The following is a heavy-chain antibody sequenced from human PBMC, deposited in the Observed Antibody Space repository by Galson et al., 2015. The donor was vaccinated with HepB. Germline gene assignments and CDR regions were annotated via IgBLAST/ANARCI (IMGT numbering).Heavy chain of an antibody. Sequence: CAISGDSVSSNSAAWNWIRQSPSRGLEWLGRTYYRSKWYNDYTESVKSRITINPDTSKSQLSLHLNSVTPEDTAVYCCARDPTGGGAFDIWGQGTMVTVSS. J-gene: IGHJ3*02. CDR3: ARDPTGGGAFDI. CDR2: TYYRSKWYN. CDR1: GDSVSSNSAA. D-gene: IGHD7-27*01. V-gene: IGHV6-1*01.